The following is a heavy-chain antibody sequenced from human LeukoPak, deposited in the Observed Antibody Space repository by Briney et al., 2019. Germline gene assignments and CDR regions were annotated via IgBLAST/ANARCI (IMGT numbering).Heavy chain of an antibody. CDR2: IYYSGST. D-gene: IGHD6-13*01. J-gene: IGHJ4*02. CDR1: GGSISSYY. V-gene: IGHV4-59*01. CDR3: ARGLRGYSSKALDY. Sequence: PSETLSLTCTVSGGSISSYYWSWLRQPPGKGLEWIGYIYYSGSTDYNSSLKSRVTISVDTSKNQFSLKLSSVTAADTAVYYCARGLRGYSSKALDYWGQGTLVTVSS.